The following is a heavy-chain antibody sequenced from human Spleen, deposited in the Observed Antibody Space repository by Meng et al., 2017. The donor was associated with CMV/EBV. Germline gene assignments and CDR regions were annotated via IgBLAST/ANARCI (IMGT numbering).Heavy chain of an antibody. Sequence: ASVKVSCKASGYPFTSFYIHWVRQAPGQGLEWMGSINPNSDGADYAQSFQGRVTLTRDMSIGTAFMELNRLTSDDTAVYYCARDNNWGPDYWGQGTLVTVSS. D-gene: IGHD7-27*01. CDR2: INPNSDGA. J-gene: IGHJ4*02. CDR1: GYPFTSFY. V-gene: IGHV1-2*02. CDR3: ARDNNWGPDY.